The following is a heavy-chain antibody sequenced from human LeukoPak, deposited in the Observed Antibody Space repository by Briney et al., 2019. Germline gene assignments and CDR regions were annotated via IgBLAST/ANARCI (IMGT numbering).Heavy chain of an antibody. CDR1: GFTFSSYA. D-gene: IGHD5-12*01. CDR2: ISYDGSNK. CDR3: ASDWRGYSGYSYYFDY. J-gene: IGHJ4*02. Sequence: GGSLRLSCAASGFTFSSYAMHWVRQAPGKGLEWVAVISYDGSNKYYADSVKGRFTISRDDSKNMLYLQMNSLRAEDTAVYYCASDWRGYSGYSYYFDYWGQGTLVTVSS. V-gene: IGHV3-30*04.